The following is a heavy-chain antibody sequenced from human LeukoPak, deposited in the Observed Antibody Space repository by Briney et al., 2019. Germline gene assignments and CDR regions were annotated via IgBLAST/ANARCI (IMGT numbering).Heavy chain of an antibody. CDR1: GGSISSGTYY. Sequence: SETLSLTCTVSGGSISSGTYYWSWIRQPAGKGLEWIGRIYTSGSTNYNPSLKSRVTISVDTSKNQFSLKLSSVTAADTAVYYCARSVRDGYNPYYYYYMDVWGKGTTVTISS. CDR3: ARSVRDGYNPYYYYYMDV. J-gene: IGHJ6*03. D-gene: IGHD5-24*01. CDR2: IYTSGST. V-gene: IGHV4-61*02.